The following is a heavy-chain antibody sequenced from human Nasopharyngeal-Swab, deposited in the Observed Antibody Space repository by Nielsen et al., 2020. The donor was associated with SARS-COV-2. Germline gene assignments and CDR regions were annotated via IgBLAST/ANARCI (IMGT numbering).Heavy chain of an antibody. CDR1: GFTFSSYW. CDR3: AREPGLRFDY. V-gene: IGHV3-74*01. D-gene: IGHD4-17*01. Sequence: GESLKISCAASGFTFSSYWMHCVRQAPGKGLVCVSRINSDGSSTSYADSVKGRFTISRDNAKNTLYLQMNSLRAEDTAVYYCAREPGLRFDYWGQGTLVTVSS. J-gene: IGHJ4*02. CDR2: INSDGSST.